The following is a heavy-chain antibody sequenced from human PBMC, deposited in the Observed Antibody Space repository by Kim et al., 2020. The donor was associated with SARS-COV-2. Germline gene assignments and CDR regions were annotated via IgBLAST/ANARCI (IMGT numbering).Heavy chain of an antibody. Sequence: SETLSLTCTVSGGSFSSYYWSWIRQPPGKGLEWIGYIHYSGSTNYNPSLKSRITISVNTSKNQFSLKLNSVPAADTAVYYCARGELLRNHPNNGYHMDV. CDR2: IHYSGST. V-gene: IGHV4-59*01. D-gene: IGHD3-10*01. CDR1: GGSFSSYY. J-gene: IGHJ6*01. CDR3: ARGELLRNHPNNGYHMDV.